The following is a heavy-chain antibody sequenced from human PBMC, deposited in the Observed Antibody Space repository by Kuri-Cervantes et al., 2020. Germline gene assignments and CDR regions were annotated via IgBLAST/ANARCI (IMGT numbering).Heavy chain of an antibody. V-gene: IGHV3-30*03. CDR1: GFTFSSYG. J-gene: IGHJ3*02. CDR3: ARLSRGLDI. Sequence: GGSLRLSCAASGFTFSSYGMHWVRQAPGKGLEWVAVMSYDGSNNYYADSVKGRFTISRDNYKNTLSLQMNSLRPEDTAVYYCARLSRGLDIWGQGTMVTVSS. CDR2: MSYDGSNN.